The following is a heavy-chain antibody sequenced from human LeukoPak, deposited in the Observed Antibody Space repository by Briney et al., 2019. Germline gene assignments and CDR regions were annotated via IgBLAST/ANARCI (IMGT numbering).Heavy chain of an antibody. CDR3: ARAYSLGGPRIAAADSYYFDY. V-gene: IGHV1-69*13. J-gene: IGHJ4*02. CDR1: GGTFISYA. Sequence: GASVKVSCKASGGTFISYAISWVRQAPGQGLEWMGGIIPIFGTANYAQKFQGRVTITSDESTSTAYMELSSLGSEDRAVYYCARAYSLGGPRIAAADSYYFDYWGQGTLVTVSS. D-gene: IGHD6-13*01. CDR2: IIPIFGTA.